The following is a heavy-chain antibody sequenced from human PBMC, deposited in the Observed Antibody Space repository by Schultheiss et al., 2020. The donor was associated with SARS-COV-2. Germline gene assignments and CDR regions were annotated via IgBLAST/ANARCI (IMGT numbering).Heavy chain of an antibody. CDR3: ARDLGIAVAGGMDV. CDR2: IYHSGST. Sequence: SETLSLTCVVSGGSISSSNWWSWVRQPPGKGLEWIGEIYHSGSTNYNASLKSRVTISVDTSKNQFSLNLSSVTAADTAVYYCARDLGIAVAGGMDVWGQGTTVTVSS. V-gene: IGHV4-4*02. CDR1: GGSISSSNW. D-gene: IGHD6-19*01. J-gene: IGHJ6*02.